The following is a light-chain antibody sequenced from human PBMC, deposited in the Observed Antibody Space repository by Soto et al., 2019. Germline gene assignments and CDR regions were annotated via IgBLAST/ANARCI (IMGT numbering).Light chain of an antibody. CDR2: ANS. J-gene: IGLJ2*01. V-gene: IGLV1-40*01. Sequence: QSVLTQPPSVSGAPGQRVTISCTESSSNIGAGYAVHWYQQLPGTAPKLLIYANSNRPSGVPDRFSGSKSGTSASLAITGLQAEDEADYYCCSYAGSYTVVFGGGTKLTVL. CDR1: SSNIGAGYA. CDR3: CSYAGSYTVV.